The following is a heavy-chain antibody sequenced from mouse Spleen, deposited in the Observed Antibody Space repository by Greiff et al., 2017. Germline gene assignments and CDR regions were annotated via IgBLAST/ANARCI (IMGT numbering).Heavy chain of an antibody. D-gene: IGHD1-1*01. CDR3: ARPLINTVVDWYFDV. J-gene: IGHJ1*03. V-gene: IGHV1-54*01. Sequence: QVQLQQSGGELVRPGTSVKVSCKASGYAFIIYLIEWVRQRPGQGLEWIGVINPGTIGTNYNEKFKGKATLTADKSSSTVYMQLSSLTSEDSAVYFCARPLINTVVDWYFDVWGTGTTVTVSS. CDR2: INPGTIGT. CDR1: GYAFIIYL.